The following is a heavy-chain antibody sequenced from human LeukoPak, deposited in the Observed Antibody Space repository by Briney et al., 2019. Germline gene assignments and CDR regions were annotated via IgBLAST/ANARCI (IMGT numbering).Heavy chain of an antibody. D-gene: IGHD3-16*02. CDR2: ISSISSYI. V-gene: IGHV3-21*06. CDR1: GFTFSSYS. J-gene: IGHJ4*02. CDR3: AGVAGRGGVIVEYYFDH. Sequence: GGSLRLSCATSGFTFSSYSMNWVRQAPGKGLEWVSFISSISSYIYYADSVKGRFTISRDNARNSLYLQMNSLRAEDTAVYYCAGVAGRGGVIVEYYFDHWGQGTLVTVSS.